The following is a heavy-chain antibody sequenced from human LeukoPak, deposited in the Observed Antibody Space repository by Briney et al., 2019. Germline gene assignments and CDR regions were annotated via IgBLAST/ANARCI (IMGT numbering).Heavy chain of an antibody. V-gene: IGHV3-23*01. CDR1: GFTFSSYA. Sequence: GGSLRLSCAASGFTFSSYAMSWVRQAPGKGLEWVSAISGSGGSTYYADSVKGRFTIPRDNSKNTLYLQMNSLRAEDTAVYYCAKPLLLWFGEFSDAFDIWGQGTMVTVSS. CDR3: AKPLLLWFGEFSDAFDI. D-gene: IGHD3-10*01. J-gene: IGHJ3*02. CDR2: ISGSGGST.